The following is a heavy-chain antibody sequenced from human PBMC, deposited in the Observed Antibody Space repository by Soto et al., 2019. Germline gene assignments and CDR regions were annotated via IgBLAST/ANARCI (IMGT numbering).Heavy chain of an antibody. Sequence: ASVKVSWKASGYSFSSYTINWVRQAPGQGLEWLGWIRAYNGNTKDVEKLQGRVTMTTDTSTSTAYMELRNLRSDDTAVYYCAREWKRGPDFWGPGTRVTVSS. CDR3: AREWKRGPDF. CDR2: IRAYNGNT. J-gene: IGHJ4*02. CDR1: GYSFSSYT. D-gene: IGHD1-1*01. V-gene: IGHV1-18*04.